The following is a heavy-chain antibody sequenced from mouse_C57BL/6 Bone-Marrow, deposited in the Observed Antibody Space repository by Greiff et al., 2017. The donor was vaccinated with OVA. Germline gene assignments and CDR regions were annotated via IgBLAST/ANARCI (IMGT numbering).Heavy chain of an antibody. CDR2: ISSGSSTI. D-gene: IGHD1-1*01. J-gene: IGHJ4*01. CDR1: GFTFSDYG. Sequence: EVKVVESGGGLVKPGGSLKLSCAASGFTFSDYGMHWVRQAPEKGLEWVAYISSGSSTIYYADTVKGRFTISRDNAKNTLCLQLTSLMSEGTAMYYCARLNYCSSYGYAMDYWGQGTSVTVSS. CDR3: ARLNYCSSYGYAMDY. V-gene: IGHV5-17*01.